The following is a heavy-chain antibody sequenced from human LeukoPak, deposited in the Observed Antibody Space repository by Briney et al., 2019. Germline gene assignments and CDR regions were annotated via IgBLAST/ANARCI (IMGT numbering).Heavy chain of an antibody. V-gene: IGHV3-21*01. D-gene: IGHD4-11*01. CDR3: ARVAQGATTENYFYYYMDV. CDR1: GITFSSYS. Sequence: GGSLRLSCAASGITFSSYSMNWVRQAPGKGLESVSSITSRSSHIYIADSVKGRFTISRDNAKNSLFLQMSSLRVEDTAVYYCARVAQGATTENYFYYYMDVWGKGTTVTVSS. J-gene: IGHJ6*03. CDR2: ITSRSSHI.